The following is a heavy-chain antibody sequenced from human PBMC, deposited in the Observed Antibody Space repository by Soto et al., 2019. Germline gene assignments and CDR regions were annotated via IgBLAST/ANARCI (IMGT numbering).Heavy chain of an antibody. CDR1: GFTFDDYA. J-gene: IGHJ3*02. D-gene: IGHD2-15*01. CDR3: AKDSGGGSGHDAFDI. V-gene: IGHV3-9*01. CDR2: ISWNSGSI. Sequence: GGSLRLSCAASGFTFDDYAMHWVRQAPGKGLEWVSGISWNSGSIGYADSVKGRFTISRDNAKNSLYLQMNSLRAEDTALYYCAKDSGGGSGHDAFDIWGQGTMVTVSS.